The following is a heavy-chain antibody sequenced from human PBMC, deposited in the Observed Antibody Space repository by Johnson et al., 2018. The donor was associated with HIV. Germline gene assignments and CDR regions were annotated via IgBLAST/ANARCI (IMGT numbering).Heavy chain of an antibody. CDR3: ARVRAGRENAFDI. CDR2: IYSGDTT. J-gene: IGHJ3*02. V-gene: IGHV3-66*02. D-gene: IGHD1-26*01. CDR1: GFTVSNNY. Sequence: MQLVESGGGLVKPGGSLRLSCAASGFTVSNNYMSWVRQAPGKGLEWVSIIYSGDTTYYADSVKGRFTISRDNSKNTLYLQMNSPRVDDTAIYYCARVRAGRENAFDIWGQGTMVTVSS.